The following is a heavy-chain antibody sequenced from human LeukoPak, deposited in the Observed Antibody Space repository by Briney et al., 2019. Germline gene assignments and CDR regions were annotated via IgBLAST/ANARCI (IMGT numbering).Heavy chain of an antibody. CDR1: GXMFHDYA. J-gene: IGHJ4*02. CDR2: ISGDGGST. V-gene: IGHV3-43*02. D-gene: IGHD6-19*01. CDR3: ARESESSGWYDY. Sequence: GGSLGLSCAAPGXMFHDYAVHWVRQAPGKGLEWVSLISGDGGSTFYADSVKGRFTISRDNSKNSLYLQMNSLRSDDTALYYCARESESSGWYDYWGQGTLVTVSS.